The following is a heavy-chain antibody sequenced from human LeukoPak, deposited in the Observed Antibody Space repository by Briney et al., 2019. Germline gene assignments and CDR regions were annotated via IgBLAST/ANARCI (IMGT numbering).Heavy chain of an antibody. J-gene: IGHJ5*02. D-gene: IGHD2-15*01. V-gene: IGHV1-46*01. CDR3: AREHHCSGGSCYDRSNNWFDP. CDR2: INPSGGST. CDR1: GYTFTSYY. Sequence: GASVKVSSKASGYTFTSYYMHWVRQAPGQGLEWMGIINPSGGSTNYAQKFQGRVTITTDESTSTAYMELSSLRSEDTAVYYCAREHHCSGGSCYDRSNNWFDPWGQGTLVTVSS.